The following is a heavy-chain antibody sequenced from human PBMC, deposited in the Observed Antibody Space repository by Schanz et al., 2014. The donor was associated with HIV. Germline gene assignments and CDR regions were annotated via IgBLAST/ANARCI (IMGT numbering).Heavy chain of an antibody. J-gene: IGHJ6*02. CDR2: ISGSGGST. CDR3: AKEWYYGSGSMDYGLDV. V-gene: IGHV3-23*04. D-gene: IGHD3-10*01. CDR1: GFTFSSYA. Sequence: EVQLVESGGGLVQPGGSLTLSCAASGFTFSSYAMSWVRQAPGKGLEWVSAISGSGGSTYYADSVKGRFTISRDNSKNTLYLQMNSLRAEDTAVYYCAKEWYYGSGSMDYGLDVWGQGTTVTVS.